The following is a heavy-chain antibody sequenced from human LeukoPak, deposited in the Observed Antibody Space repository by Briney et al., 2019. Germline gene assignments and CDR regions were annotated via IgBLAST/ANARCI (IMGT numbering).Heavy chain of an antibody. D-gene: IGHD5-18*01. Sequence: GGSLKISCKGSGYTFNSYWVGWVGQLPGKGLEGMGNFYPGDSDTRYSPSFQGQVTISADKSISTAYLQWSSLKASDTAMYYCARHLFAGYSYGFYYMDVWGKGTTVTISS. J-gene: IGHJ6*03. V-gene: IGHV5-51*01. CDR2: FYPGDSDT. CDR3: ARHLFAGYSYGFYYMDV. CDR1: GYTFNSYW.